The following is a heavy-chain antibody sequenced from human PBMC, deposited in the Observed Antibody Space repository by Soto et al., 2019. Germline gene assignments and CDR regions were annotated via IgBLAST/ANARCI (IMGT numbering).Heavy chain of an antibody. CDR3: ARDFPWYYDFWSGYYGSDY. CDR2: IIPIFGTA. Sequence: GASVKVSCKASGGTFSSYAISWVRQAPGQGLEWMGGIIPIFGTANYAQRLQGRVTMTTDTSTSTAYMELRSLRSDDTAVYYCARDFPWYYDFWSGYYGSDYWGQGTLVTVSS. V-gene: IGHV1-69*05. D-gene: IGHD3-3*01. J-gene: IGHJ4*02. CDR1: GGTFSSYA.